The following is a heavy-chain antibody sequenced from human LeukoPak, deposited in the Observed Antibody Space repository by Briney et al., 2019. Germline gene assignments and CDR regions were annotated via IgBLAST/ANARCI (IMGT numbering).Heavy chain of an antibody. CDR3: AREDGIVALGPGD. J-gene: IGHJ4*02. CDR2: ISSSGSTI. CDR1: GFTFSSYA. D-gene: IGHD3-22*01. Sequence: KPGGSLRLSCAASGFTFSSYAMHWVRQAPGKGLEWVSYISSSGSTIYYADSVKGRFTISRDNAKNSLYLQMNSLRAEDTAVYYCAREDGIVALGPGDWGQGTLVTVSS. V-gene: IGHV3-48*04.